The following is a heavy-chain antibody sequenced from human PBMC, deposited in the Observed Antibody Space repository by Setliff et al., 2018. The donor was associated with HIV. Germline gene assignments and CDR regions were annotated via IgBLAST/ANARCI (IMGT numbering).Heavy chain of an antibody. Sequence: LSLTCTVSGGSISSGGYYWSWIRQHPGKGLEWIGYIYYSGSTYYNPSLKSRVTISVNTSKNQFSLKLSSVTAADTAVYYCARDFISDSSGYYSSHFDCWGQGTLVTVS. J-gene: IGHJ4*02. V-gene: IGHV4-31*03. D-gene: IGHD3-22*01. CDR1: GGSISSGGYY. CDR3: ARDFISDSSGYYSSHFDC. CDR2: IYYSGST.